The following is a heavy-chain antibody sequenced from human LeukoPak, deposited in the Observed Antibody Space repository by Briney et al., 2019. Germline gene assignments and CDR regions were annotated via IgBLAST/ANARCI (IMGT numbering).Heavy chain of an antibody. J-gene: IGHJ3*01. Sequence: GGSLRLSCAASGFTFSSYIMNWVRQAPGKGLEWVSSISSSSSYIYYADSVKGRFTISRDNAKNSLYLQMNSLRAEDTAVYYCAKDDAYSTRWYAIDVWGQGTVVAVSS. CDR1: GFTFSSYI. CDR2: ISSSSSYI. D-gene: IGHD6-13*01. V-gene: IGHV3-21*01. CDR3: AKDDAYSTRWYAIDV.